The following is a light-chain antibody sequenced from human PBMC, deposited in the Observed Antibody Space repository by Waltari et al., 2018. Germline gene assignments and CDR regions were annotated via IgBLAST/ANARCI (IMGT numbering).Light chain of an antibody. CDR2: AAA. V-gene: IGKV1-39*01. CDR3: HQTYSSPQT. CDR1: QTIGSY. J-gene: IGKJ2*01. Sequence: DIQMTQSPSSLSASVGDRVTITCRASQTIGSYLILYHHKPGKAPKVLIYAAASLESGVPSRFSGSGAGTDFTLTISSLQPEDFATYYCHQTYSSPQTFGQGTKLEIK.